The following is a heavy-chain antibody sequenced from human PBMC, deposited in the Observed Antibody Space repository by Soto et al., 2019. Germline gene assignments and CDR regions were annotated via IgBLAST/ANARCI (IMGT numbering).Heavy chain of an antibody. CDR2: IYSGGST. J-gene: IGHJ6*02. Sequence: GGSLRLSCAASGVTVSGNYMSWVRQAPGKGLEWVSVIYSGGSTYYADSVKGRFTISRDNSKNTLYLQMNSLRAEDTAVYYCARDRRDSSSWYYYYYGMDVWGQGTTVTVSS. D-gene: IGHD6-13*01. CDR1: GVTVSGNY. CDR3: ARDRRDSSSWYYYYYGMDV. V-gene: IGHV3-66*01.